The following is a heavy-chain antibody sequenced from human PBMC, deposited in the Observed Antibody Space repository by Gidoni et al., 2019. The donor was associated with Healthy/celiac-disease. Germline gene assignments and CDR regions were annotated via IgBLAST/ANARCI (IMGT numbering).Heavy chain of an antibody. Sequence: QVQLVQSGAEVKKPGSSVKVSCKASGGSFSSYASSWVRQAPGQGLEWMGGIIPIFGTANYAQKFQGRVTITADKSTSTAYMELSSLRSEDTAVYYCAREAAAAGRAFDIWGQGTMVTVSS. J-gene: IGHJ3*02. V-gene: IGHV1-69*06. CDR2: IIPIFGTA. CDR1: GGSFSSYA. CDR3: AREAAAAGRAFDI. D-gene: IGHD6-13*01.